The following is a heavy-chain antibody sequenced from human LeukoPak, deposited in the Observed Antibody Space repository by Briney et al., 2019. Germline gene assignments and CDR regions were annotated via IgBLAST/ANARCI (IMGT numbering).Heavy chain of an antibody. CDR3: ARDLGYCSGGSCYRDFQH. J-gene: IGHJ1*01. CDR2: ISAYNGNT. Sequence: VASVRVSCKASGYTFTSYGISWGRQAPGQGLEWMGWISAYNGNTNYAQKLQGRVTMTTDTSTSTAYMELRSLRSDDTAVYYCARDLGYCSGGSCYRDFQHWGQGTLVTVSS. D-gene: IGHD2-15*01. V-gene: IGHV1-18*01. CDR1: GYTFTSYG.